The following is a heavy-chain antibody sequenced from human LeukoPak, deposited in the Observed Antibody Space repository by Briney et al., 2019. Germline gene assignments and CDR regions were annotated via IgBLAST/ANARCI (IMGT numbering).Heavy chain of an antibody. CDR2: IRSKANSYAT. D-gene: IGHD4-23*01. Sequence: PGGSLRLSCAASGFTFSGSAMHWVRQASGKGLEWVGRIRSKANSYATAYAASVKGRFTISRDDSKNTAYLQMNSLKTEDTAVYYCAKGPVVTLDSWGQGTLVTVSS. V-gene: IGHV3-73*01. CDR1: GFTFSGSA. CDR3: AKGPVVTLDS. J-gene: IGHJ4*02.